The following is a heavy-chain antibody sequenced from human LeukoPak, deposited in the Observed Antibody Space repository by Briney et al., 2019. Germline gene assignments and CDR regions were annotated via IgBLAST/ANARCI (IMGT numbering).Heavy chain of an antibody. CDR3: AKDPQVPAAIRHEGPVYFDY. Sequence: GGSLRLSCAASGFTFSTYGMHWVRQAPGKGLEWVAFILYDGSNKYYADSVKGRFTISRDNSKNTLYVQMNSLRAEDTAVYYCAKDPQVPAAIRHEGPVYFDYWGQGTLVTVSS. J-gene: IGHJ4*02. CDR2: ILYDGSNK. D-gene: IGHD2-2*02. V-gene: IGHV3-30*02. CDR1: GFTFSTYG.